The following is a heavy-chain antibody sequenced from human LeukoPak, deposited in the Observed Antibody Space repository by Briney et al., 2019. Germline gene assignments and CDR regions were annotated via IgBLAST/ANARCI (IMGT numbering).Heavy chain of an antibody. CDR1: GFTFSSYA. Sequence: GGSLRLSCAASGFTFSSYAMHWVRQAPGKGLEWVAVISYDGSSKYYADSVKGRFTISRDNSKNTLYLQMNSLRAEDTAVYYCARSQYYDILTGFDYWGQGTLVTVSS. V-gene: IGHV3-30-3*01. CDR2: ISYDGSSK. D-gene: IGHD3-9*01. CDR3: ARSQYYDILTGFDY. J-gene: IGHJ4*02.